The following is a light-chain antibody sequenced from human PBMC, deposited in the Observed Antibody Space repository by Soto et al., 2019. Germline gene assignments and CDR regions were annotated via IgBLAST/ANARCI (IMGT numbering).Light chain of an antibody. CDR3: QQLNSYPPA. CDR2: AAS. J-gene: IGKJ5*01. V-gene: IGKV1-9*01. CDR1: QGISSY. Sequence: IQLTQSPSSLSASVGDRVTNTCRASQGISSYLAWYQQKPGKAPKLPIYAASTLQSGVPSRFSGSGSGTDFTLTISSLQPEDFATYYCQQLNSYPPAFGQGTRLEIK.